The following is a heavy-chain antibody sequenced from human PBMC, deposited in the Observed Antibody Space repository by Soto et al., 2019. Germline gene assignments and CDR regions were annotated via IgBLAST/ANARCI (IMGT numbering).Heavy chain of an antibody. D-gene: IGHD2-21*01. V-gene: IGHV3-30-3*01. CDR3: TRGRSLIANDDFEY. J-gene: IGHJ4*02. Sequence: GGSLRLSCAASGFAVSSYSMHWVRQAPGKGLEWVAAMSFDGNSKYFADSVKGRFKISRDTSKNTWSLEMESLAVEDSALYHCTRGRSLIANDDFEYWGQGTQLTVSS. CDR1: GFAVSSYS. CDR2: MSFDGNSK.